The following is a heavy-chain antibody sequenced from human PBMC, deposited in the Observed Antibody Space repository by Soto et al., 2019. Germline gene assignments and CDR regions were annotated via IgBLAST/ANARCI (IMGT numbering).Heavy chain of an antibody. D-gene: IGHD5-18*01. J-gene: IGHJ4*02. CDR2: VAYDGGFK. Sequence: QVQLVQSAGGVVQPGGSLRLSCVGSGFTFSGSGMHWVRQSPGKGLEWVGLVAYDGGFKYYAESMQGRFSISRDNSKNALYLHMRSLRVEDTSIYFCVKDFQYHSFFDFWGQGARVKVSS. CDR1: GFTFSGSG. CDR3: VKDFQYHSFFDF. V-gene: IGHV3-30*02.